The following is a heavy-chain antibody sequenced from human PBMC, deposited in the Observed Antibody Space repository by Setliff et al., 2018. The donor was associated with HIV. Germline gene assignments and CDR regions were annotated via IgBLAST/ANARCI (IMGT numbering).Heavy chain of an antibody. V-gene: IGHV4-4*02. Sequence: PSETLSLTCAVSGGSISGFNWWSWVRQTPGRGLEWIGEIYHYGSTNYNPSLMSRVTISLDKSKTHFSLKLSSVTAADTAVFYCARGVHSTDAFDIWGQGTMVTV. CDR2: IYHYGST. D-gene: IGHD2-2*01. CDR3: ARGVHSTDAFDI. CDR1: GGSISGFNW. J-gene: IGHJ3*02.